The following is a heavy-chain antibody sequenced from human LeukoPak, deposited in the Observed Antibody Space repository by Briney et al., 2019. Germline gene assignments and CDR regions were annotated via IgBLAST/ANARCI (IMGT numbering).Heavy chain of an antibody. CDR3: ATIAARPNYYYYYMDV. Sequence: SETLSLTCAVYGGSFSAYYWSWIRQPPEKGLEWIGEINHSGSTNYNPSLKSRVTISVDTSKNQFSLKLSSVTAADTAVYYCATIAARPNYYYYYMDVWGKGTTVTVSS. D-gene: IGHD6-6*01. V-gene: IGHV4-34*01. CDR2: INHSGST. CDR1: GGSFSAYY. J-gene: IGHJ6*03.